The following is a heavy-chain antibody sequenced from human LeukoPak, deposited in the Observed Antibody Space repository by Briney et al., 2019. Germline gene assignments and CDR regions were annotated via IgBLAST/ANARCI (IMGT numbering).Heavy chain of an antibody. CDR1: GYTFTSYD. CDR2: MNPNSGNT. D-gene: IGHD3-3*01. CDR3: ARDSHTYDFWSGFLPTTCHYYMDV. Sequence: GASVKVSCKASGYTFTSYDINWVRQATGQGLEWMGWMNPNSGNTGYAQKFQGRVTMTRNTSISTAYMELSSLRSEDTAVYYCARDSHTYDFWSGFLPTTCHYYMDVWGKGTTVTVSS. J-gene: IGHJ6*03. V-gene: IGHV1-8*01.